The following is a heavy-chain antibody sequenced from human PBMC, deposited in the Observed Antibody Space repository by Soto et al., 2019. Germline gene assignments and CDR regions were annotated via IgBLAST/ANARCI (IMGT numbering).Heavy chain of an antibody. V-gene: IGHV3-21*01. CDR1: GFTFNTYD. Sequence: EVPLVESGGGLVKPGGSLRLSCAASGFTFNTYDMDWVRQAPGKGLEWVSSINKASIYIYYADSVRGRFTISRDNAKNSLYLQMNSLRVEDTAVYYCARRSVTTYHFFDYWGQGTLVTVSS. D-gene: IGHD4-17*01. CDR2: INKASIYI. J-gene: IGHJ4*02. CDR3: ARRSVTTYHFFDY.